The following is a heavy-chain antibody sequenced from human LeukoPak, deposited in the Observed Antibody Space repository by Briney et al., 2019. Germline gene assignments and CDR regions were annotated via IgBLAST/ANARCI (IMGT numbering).Heavy chain of an antibody. V-gene: IGHV3-72*01. CDR2: TREKAKSYTT. CDR3: ARDTHVAMDV. CDR1: GFTFTDHY. Sequence: GGSLRLSCAASGFTFTDHYMNWVRQAPGKGLEWVGRTREKAKSYTTEYAASVKGRYTVTRDDSKNSLSLQMNNVKTEDTAVYYCARDTHVAMDVWGKGTTVTVSS. D-gene: IGHD2-21*01. J-gene: IGHJ6*04.